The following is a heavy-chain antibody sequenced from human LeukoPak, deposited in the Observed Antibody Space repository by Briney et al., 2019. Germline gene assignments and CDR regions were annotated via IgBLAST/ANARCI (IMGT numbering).Heavy chain of an antibody. Sequence: GGSLRLSCAASGFTFSSYEMNRVRQAPGKGLEWVSYISSRGSTIYYADSVKGRFTISRDNAKTSLYLQMKSLRAEDTAVYYCARETMVVYDAFHISGQGTMVTVSS. CDR1: GFTFSSYE. V-gene: IGHV3-48*03. CDR2: ISSRGSTI. CDR3: ARETMVVYDAFHI. D-gene: IGHD4-23*01. J-gene: IGHJ3*02.